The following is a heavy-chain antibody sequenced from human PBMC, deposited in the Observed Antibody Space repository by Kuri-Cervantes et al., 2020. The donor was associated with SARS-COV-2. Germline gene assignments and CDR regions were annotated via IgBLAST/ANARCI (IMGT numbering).Heavy chain of an antibody. V-gene: IGHV1-2*04. J-gene: IGHJ6*02. CDR3: ARDPGYSSSSVYYYYGMDV. D-gene: IGHD6-6*01. CDR1: GYTFTGYY. CDR2: INPNSGGT. Sequence: ASVKVSCKASGYTFTGYYMHWVRQDPGQGLEWMGWINPNSGGTTYEQKFQGWVTMTRDTSISTAYMELSRLRSDDTAVYYCARDPGYSSSSVYYYYGMDVWGQGTTVTVSS.